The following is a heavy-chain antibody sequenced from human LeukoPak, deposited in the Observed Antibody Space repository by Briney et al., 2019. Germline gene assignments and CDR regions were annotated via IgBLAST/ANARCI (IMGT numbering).Heavy chain of an antibody. V-gene: IGHV3-74*01. J-gene: IGHJ4*02. CDR1: GSSFSSSW. D-gene: IGHD2-2*01. Sequence: GGSRRLSCLASGSSFSSSWMHWVRQTPGKELLWLSRISSDGTDIKYADPVQGRFIISRDNAKNTLYLQMDNLRVEDTAVYYCARDQTQLGPTTVDYWGQGTLVTVSS. CDR3: ARDQTQLGPTTVDY. CDR2: ISSDGTDI.